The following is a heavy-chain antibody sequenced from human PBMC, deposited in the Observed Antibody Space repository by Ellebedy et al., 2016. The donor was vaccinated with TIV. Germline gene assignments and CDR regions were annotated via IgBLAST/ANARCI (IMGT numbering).Heavy chain of an antibody. D-gene: IGHD1-26*01. CDR1: GGSISSYY. Sequence: SETLSLTCTVSGGSISSYYWSWIRQPPGKGLEWIGYIYYSGSTNYNPSLKSRVTISVDTSKNQFSLKLSSVTAADTAVYYCAANSGSYYETLDYWGQGTLVTVSS. V-gene: IGHV4-59*08. J-gene: IGHJ4*02. CDR2: IYYSGST. CDR3: AANSGSYYETLDY.